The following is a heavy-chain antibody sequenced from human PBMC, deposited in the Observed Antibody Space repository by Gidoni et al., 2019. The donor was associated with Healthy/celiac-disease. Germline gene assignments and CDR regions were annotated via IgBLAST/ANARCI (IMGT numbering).Heavy chain of an antibody. CDR1: GFPFRDYY. D-gene: IGHD3-16*01. V-gene: IGHV3-11*01. J-gene: IGHJ6*02. CDR3: ARDLAVGDYYYYYGMDV. CDR2: ISSSGSTI. Sequence: QVQLVESGGGVVKPGGSLRPSCAAYGFPFRDYYMSWIRQAPGKGLEWVSYISSSGSTIYYADSVKCRFTISRDNAKNSLYLQMNSLRAEDTAVYYCARDLAVGDYYYYYGMDVWGQGTTVTVSS.